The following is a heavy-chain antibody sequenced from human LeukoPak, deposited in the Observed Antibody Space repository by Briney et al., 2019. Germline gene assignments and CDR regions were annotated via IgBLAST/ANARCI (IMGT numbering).Heavy chain of an antibody. V-gene: IGHV4-34*01. D-gene: IGHD1-26*01. CDR1: EGSFSGYY. J-gene: IGHJ4*02. CDR3: ARGQWGDY. Sequence: PSETLSLTCAVYEGSFSGYYWSWIRQPPGKGLEWIGEIDHSGSTNYNPSLKSRVTISVDTSKNQFSLKLTSVTAADTAVYYCARGQWGDYWGQGTLVTVSS. CDR2: IDHSGST.